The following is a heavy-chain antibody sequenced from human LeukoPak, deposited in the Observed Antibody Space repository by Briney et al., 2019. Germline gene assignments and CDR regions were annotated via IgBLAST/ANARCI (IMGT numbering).Heavy chain of an antibody. J-gene: IGHJ3*02. CDR3: AREAVTTGPGAFDI. D-gene: IGHD4-17*01. Sequence: PSETLSLTCGVSGGSISSGGYSWSWIRQPPGKGLEWIGYIYHSGSTYYNPSLKSRVTISVDRSKNQFSLKLSSVTAADTAVYYCAREAVTTGPGAFDIWGQGTMVTVSS. V-gene: IGHV4-30-2*01. CDR1: GGSISSGGYS. CDR2: IYHSGST.